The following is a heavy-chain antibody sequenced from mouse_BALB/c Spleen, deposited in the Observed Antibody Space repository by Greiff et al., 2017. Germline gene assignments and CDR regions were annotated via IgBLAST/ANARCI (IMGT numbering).Heavy chain of an antibody. CDR1: GYSITSGYS. Sequence: EVQLVESGPDLVKPSQSLSLTCTVTGYSITSGYSWRWIRQFPGNKLEWMGYIHYSGSTNYNPSLKSRISITRDTSKNQFFLQLNSVTTEDTATYYCARLRLRRGGFDYWGQGTTLTVSS. V-gene: IGHV3-1*02. D-gene: IGHD2-4*01. J-gene: IGHJ2*01. CDR2: IHYSGST. CDR3: ARLRLRRGGFDY.